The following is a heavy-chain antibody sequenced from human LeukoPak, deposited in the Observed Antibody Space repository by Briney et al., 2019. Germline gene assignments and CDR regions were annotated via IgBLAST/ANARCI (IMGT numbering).Heavy chain of an antibody. CDR1: GFTVSNYY. J-gene: IGHJ6*03. Sequence: QPGGSLRLSCAASGFTVSNYYMSWVRQAPGKGLEWVSVIYSDGSTHYADSVKGRFTFSRDNSKNTLYLEINSLRPDDTGIYYCAKDPVAAAGTFYYMAVWGKGTTVTVSS. D-gene: IGHD6-13*01. CDR2: IYSDGST. CDR3: AKDPVAAAGTFYYMAV. V-gene: IGHV3-66*01.